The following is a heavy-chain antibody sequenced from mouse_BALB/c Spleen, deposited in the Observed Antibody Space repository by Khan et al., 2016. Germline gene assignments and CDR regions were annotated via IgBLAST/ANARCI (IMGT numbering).Heavy chain of an antibody. D-gene: IGHD2-3*01. V-gene: IGHV1-54*03. CDR1: GYAFTNYL. J-gene: IGHJ4*01. CDR2: INPGSGGT. CDR3: ARYDGNSYAIDY. Sequence: QIQLVQSGAELVRPGTSVKVSCKASGYAFTNYLIEWVKQRPGQGLEWIGVINPGSGGTNYNEKFKGKATLTADKSSSTAYMQLSSLTSDDSAVYFCARYDGNSYAIDYWCQGTSVPVSS.